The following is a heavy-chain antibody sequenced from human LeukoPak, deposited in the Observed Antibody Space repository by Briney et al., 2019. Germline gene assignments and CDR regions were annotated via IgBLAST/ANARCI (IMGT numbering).Heavy chain of an antibody. D-gene: IGHD1-26*01. V-gene: IGHV4-39*07. CDR2: TNHSGST. Sequence: PSETLSLTCTVSGGSISSSSYYWGWIRQPPGKGLEWIGETNHSGSTNYNPSLKSRVTISVETSKNQFSLKLSSVTAAGTAVYYCARGLFRGSYNYFDYWGQGTLVTVSS. J-gene: IGHJ4*02. CDR3: ARGLFRGSYNYFDY. CDR1: GGSISSSSYY.